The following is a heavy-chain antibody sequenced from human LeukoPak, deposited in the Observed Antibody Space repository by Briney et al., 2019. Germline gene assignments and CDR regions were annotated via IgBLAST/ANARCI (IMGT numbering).Heavy chain of an antibody. V-gene: IGHV1-24*01. CDR2: FDPEYGET. CDR3: ANSPPTTGAYGDYSEPIGDY. D-gene: IGHD4-17*01. J-gene: IGHJ4*02. CDR1: GYTLTELS. Sequence: ASEKSSCKVSGYTLTELSMHWVRQAPVNEVECRGGFDPEYGETIYAQKFQGRVNMTADTSTDTAYMELSSLRSEDTAVYYCANSPPTTGAYGDYSEPIGDYWGQGTLVTVSS.